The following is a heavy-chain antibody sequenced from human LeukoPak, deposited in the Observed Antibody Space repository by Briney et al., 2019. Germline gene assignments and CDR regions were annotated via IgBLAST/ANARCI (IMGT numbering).Heavy chain of an antibody. CDR2: ISWNSGSI. V-gene: IGHV3-9*01. Sequence: TGRSLRLSCAASGFTFGDYAMHWVRQAPAKGLEWVSGISWNSGSIVYADSVKGRFTISRDNAKNSLNLQMNSLRAEDTALYYCAKLAAAGKHPFDYWGQGTLVTVSS. CDR1: GFTFGDYA. CDR3: AKLAAAGKHPFDY. J-gene: IGHJ4*02. D-gene: IGHD6-13*01.